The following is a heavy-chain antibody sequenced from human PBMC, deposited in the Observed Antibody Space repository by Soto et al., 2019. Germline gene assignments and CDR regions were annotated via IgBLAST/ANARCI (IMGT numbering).Heavy chain of an antibody. CDR2: IYHGGST. Sequence: PSETLSLTCGVSGGSISSGGYSWTWIRQPPGKGLEWIGYIYHGGSTYYSPSLKSRVTISLDRSKNQFSLELRSVTAADTAVYYCARGGAGSGYYLFDSWGQGTLVTVSS. CDR1: GGSISSGGYS. J-gene: IGHJ4*02. CDR3: ARGGAGSGYYLFDS. V-gene: IGHV4-30-2*01. D-gene: IGHD3-22*01.